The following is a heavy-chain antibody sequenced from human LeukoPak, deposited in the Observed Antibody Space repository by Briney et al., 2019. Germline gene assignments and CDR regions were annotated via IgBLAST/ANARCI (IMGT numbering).Heavy chain of an antibody. Sequence: RGESLKISCKGSGYSFTTYWIGWVRQMPGKGLEWMGIIYPGDSDTRYSPSFQGQVTISVDESISTAYLQWGSLKASDTAMYYCARLGNFWSGFDYWGQGTLVTVSS. V-gene: IGHV5-51*01. CDR3: ARLGNFWSGFDY. CDR2: IYPGDSDT. D-gene: IGHD3-3*01. CDR1: GYSFTTYW. J-gene: IGHJ4*02.